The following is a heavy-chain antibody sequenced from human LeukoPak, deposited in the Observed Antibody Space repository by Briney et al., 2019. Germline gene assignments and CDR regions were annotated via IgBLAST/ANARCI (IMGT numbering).Heavy chain of an antibody. Sequence: PGGSLRLSCAASGFTFSSYWMSWVRQAPGKGLEWVANIKEDGSEKYYVDSVKGRFTISRDNAKNSLYLQMNSLRAEDTAVYYCAREGVLNLFDPWGQGTLVTVSS. CDR1: GFTFSSYW. CDR3: AREGVLNLFDP. D-gene: IGHD3-16*01. CDR2: IKEDGSEK. V-gene: IGHV3-7*01. J-gene: IGHJ5*02.